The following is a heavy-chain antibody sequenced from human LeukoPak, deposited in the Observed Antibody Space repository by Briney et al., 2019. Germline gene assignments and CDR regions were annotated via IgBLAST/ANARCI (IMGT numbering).Heavy chain of an antibody. D-gene: IGHD3-16*02. CDR1: GFTVNNAW. CDR3: TTISYRGRFYYMDV. CDR2: IKRKSDGGAT. Sequence: GGSLRLACAASGFTVNNAWMTWVRQAPGKGLECIGRIKRKSDGGATDYAAPVEGRFSISRDDSKNTLYLQMNSLKTEDSAVYYCTTISYRGRFYYMDVWGKGTTVTVSS. J-gene: IGHJ6*03. V-gene: IGHV3-15*05.